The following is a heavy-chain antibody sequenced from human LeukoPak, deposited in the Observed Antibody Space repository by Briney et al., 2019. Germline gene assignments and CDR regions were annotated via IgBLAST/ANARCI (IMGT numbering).Heavy chain of an antibody. Sequence: SGGSLRLSCAASGFTFSSYAMSWVRQAPGKGLEWVSVIYSGGSTYYADSVKGRFTISRDNSKNTLYLQMNSLRAEDTAVYYCARSSTTYGMDVWGQGTTVTVSS. J-gene: IGHJ6*02. CDR3: ARSSTTYGMDV. V-gene: IGHV3-53*01. D-gene: IGHD4-11*01. CDR1: GFTFSSYA. CDR2: IYSGGST.